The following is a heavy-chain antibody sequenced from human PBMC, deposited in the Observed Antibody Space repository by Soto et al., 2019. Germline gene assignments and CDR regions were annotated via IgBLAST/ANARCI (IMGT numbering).Heavy chain of an antibody. CDR3: AKEWEMATALDY. V-gene: IGHV3-30*18. Sequence: PGGSLSLSCAASGFTFSSFGMHWVRQAPGKGLEWVAVISYDGNDKYYADSVKGRFTISRDNSKNTLYLQMNSLRAEDTAVYYCAKEWEMATALDYWGQGTLVTVSS. CDR2: ISYDGNDK. D-gene: IGHD5-18*01. J-gene: IGHJ4*02. CDR1: GFTFSSFG.